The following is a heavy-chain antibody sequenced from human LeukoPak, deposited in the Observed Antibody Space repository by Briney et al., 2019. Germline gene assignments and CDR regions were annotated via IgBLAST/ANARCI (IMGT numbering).Heavy chain of an antibody. D-gene: IGHD3-22*01. CDR3: ARVARYYYDSSGYYGKNDWFDP. V-gene: IGHV1-2*06. Sequence: GASVKVPCKASGYTFTGYYMHWVRQAPGQGLEWMGRINPNSGGTNYAQKFQGRVTMTRDTSISTAYMELSRLRSDDTAVYYCARVARYYYDSSGYYGKNDWFDPWGQGTLVTVSS. CDR2: INPNSGGT. CDR1: GYTFTGYY. J-gene: IGHJ5*02.